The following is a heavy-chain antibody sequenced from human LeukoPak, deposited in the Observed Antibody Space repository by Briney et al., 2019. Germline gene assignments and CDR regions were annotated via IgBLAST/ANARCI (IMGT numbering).Heavy chain of an antibody. CDR2: IYYSGST. J-gene: IGHJ4*02. Sequence: SEALSLTCTVSGGSISSYYWSWIRQPPGKGLEWIGYIYYSGSTNYNPSLKSRVTISVDTSKNQFSLKLSSVTAADTAVYYCARGPTFDYWGQGTLVTVSS. V-gene: IGHV4-59*12. CDR3: ARGPTFDY. CDR1: GGSISSYY.